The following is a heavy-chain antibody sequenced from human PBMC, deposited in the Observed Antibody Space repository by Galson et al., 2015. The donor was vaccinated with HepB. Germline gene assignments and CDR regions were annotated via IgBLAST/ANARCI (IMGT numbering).Heavy chain of an antibody. D-gene: IGHD2-21*02. CDR2: IIPILGMA. J-gene: IGHJ4*02. V-gene: IGHV1-69*02. Sequence: SVKVSCKASGGTFSSYTISWVRQAPGQGLEWMGRIIPILGMANYAQKFQGRVTITADKSTSTAYMELSSLRSEDTAVYYCAVCGGDCYSSDYWGQGTLVTVSS. CDR1: GGTFSSYT. CDR3: AVCGGDCYSSDY.